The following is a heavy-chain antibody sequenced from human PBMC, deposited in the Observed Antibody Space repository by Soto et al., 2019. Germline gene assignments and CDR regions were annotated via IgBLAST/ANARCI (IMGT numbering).Heavy chain of an antibody. Sequence: GESLKISCAASGFTFSTYCMHWVRQAPGKGPVWVSNINSDGRGTNYADSVKGRFTISRDNAKNTVYLEMNSLRAEDTAVYYCARDTIGVGIDYWGQGTLVTVSS. CDR2: INSDGRGT. V-gene: IGHV3-74*01. J-gene: IGHJ4*02. CDR3: ARDTIGVGIDY. CDR1: GFTFSTYC. D-gene: IGHD3-3*01.